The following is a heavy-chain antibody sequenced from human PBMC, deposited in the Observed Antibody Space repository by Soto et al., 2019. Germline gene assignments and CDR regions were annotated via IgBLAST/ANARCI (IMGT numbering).Heavy chain of an antibody. CDR1: GYIFSNYY. CDR2: INPSGSST. J-gene: IGHJ5*01. Sequence: ASVKVSCKASGYIFSNYYIHWVRQAPGQGLEWMGIINPSGSSTRYAQNFQGRVTMTRDTSSNTVYMELSSRGFEDTAVYYCARDVGDSGSHWFDSWGQGSLVTVSS. CDR3: ARDVGDSGSHWFDS. D-gene: IGHD1-26*01. V-gene: IGHV1-46*01.